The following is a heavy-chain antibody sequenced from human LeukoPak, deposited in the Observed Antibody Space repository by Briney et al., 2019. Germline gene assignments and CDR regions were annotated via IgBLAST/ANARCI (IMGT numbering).Heavy chain of an antibody. D-gene: IGHD2-15*01. CDR3: EKDSHLDV. J-gene: IGHJ6*02. CDR1: GFTFSSYA. V-gene: IGHV4-59*04. CDR2: IHSSGNS. Sequence: PGGSLRLSCAASGFTFSSYAMSWVRQAPGKGLEWIGNIHSSGNSFCNPSLKSRVTISVDTSKNQFSLKLSSVTAADTAVYYCEKDSHLDVWGQGTTVTVSS.